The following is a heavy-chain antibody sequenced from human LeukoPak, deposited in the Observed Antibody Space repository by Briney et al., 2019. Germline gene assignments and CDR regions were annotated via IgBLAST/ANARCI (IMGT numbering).Heavy chain of an antibody. V-gene: IGHV3-30*18. CDR2: ISYDGSDK. Sequence: GGSLRLSCAASGFTFDDYGMSWVRQAPGKGLEWVTIISYDGSDKYYADSARGRFTISRDNSKNTLYLQMNSLRAEDTAFYYCAKNRVVFNWNYAYYFDSWGQGTLVTVSS. J-gene: IGHJ4*02. D-gene: IGHD1-7*01. CDR3: AKNRVVFNWNYAYYFDS. CDR1: GFTFDDYG.